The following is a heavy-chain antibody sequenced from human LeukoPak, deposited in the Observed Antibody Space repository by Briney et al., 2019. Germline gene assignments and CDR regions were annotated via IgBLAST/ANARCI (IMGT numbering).Heavy chain of an antibody. D-gene: IGHD3-16*01. CDR3: ATLVGDYPFDY. Sequence: GGSLRLSCAASGFTFSSYAMHWVRQAPGKGLEWVAVISYDGSNKYYADSVKGRFTISRDNSKNTLYLQMNSLRAEDTAVYYCATLVGDYPFDYWGQGTLVTVSS. CDR2: ISYDGSNK. CDR1: GFTFSSYA. J-gene: IGHJ4*02. V-gene: IGHV3-30*04.